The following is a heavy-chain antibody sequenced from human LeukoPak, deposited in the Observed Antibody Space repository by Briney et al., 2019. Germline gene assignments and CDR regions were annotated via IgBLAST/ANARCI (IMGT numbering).Heavy chain of an antibody. Sequence: ASVKVSGKASGYTFTGYYMHWGRQAPGQGLEWMGWINPNSGGTNYAQKFQGRVTMTRDTSISTAYMELSRLRSDDTAVYYCARRSWGGFDPWGQGTLVTVSS. CDR3: ARRSWGGFDP. CDR1: GYTFTGYY. J-gene: IGHJ5*02. CDR2: INPNSGGT. V-gene: IGHV1-2*02. D-gene: IGHD7-27*01.